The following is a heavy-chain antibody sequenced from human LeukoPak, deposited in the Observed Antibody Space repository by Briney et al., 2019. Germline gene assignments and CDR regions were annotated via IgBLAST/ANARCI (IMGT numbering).Heavy chain of an antibody. J-gene: IGHJ4*02. CDR2: IRSKAYGGTT. CDR1: GFTFGDYA. D-gene: IGHD5-24*01. V-gene: IGHV3-49*04. CDR3: VKDEGDGYNYEY. Sequence: GSLRLSCTASGFTFGDYAMSWVRQAPGKGLEWVGFIRSKAYGGTTEYAASVKGRFTISRDNSKNTLYLQMNSLRAEDTALYYCVKDEGDGYNYEYWGQGTLVTVSS.